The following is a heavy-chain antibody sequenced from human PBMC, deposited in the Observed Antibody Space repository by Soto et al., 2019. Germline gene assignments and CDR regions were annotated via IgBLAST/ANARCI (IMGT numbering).Heavy chain of an antibody. Sequence: ASVKVSCKASGGTFSSYAISWVRQAPGQRLEWMGWINAGNGNTKSSEKFQGRVTISRATSASTAYMELSSLRSEDTAVYYCARRLGLYYFVYWGQGPLVTVSS. CDR1: GGTFSSYA. D-gene: IGHD1-26*01. V-gene: IGHV1-3*01. J-gene: IGHJ4*02. CDR3: ARRLGLYYFVY. CDR2: INAGNGNT.